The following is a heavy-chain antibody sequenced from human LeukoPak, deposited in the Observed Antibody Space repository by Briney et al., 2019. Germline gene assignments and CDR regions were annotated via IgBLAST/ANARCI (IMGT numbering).Heavy chain of an antibody. D-gene: IGHD4-17*01. CDR2: IIPILGIA. V-gene: IGHV1-69*04. CDR3: ARDLYGDFQPGYYYYGMDV. J-gene: IGHJ6*02. CDR1: GGTFSSYA. Sequence: GASVKVSCKASGGTFSSYAISWVRQAPGQGLEWMGRIIPILGIANYAQKFQGRVTITADKSTSTAYMELSSLRSEDTAVYYCARDLYGDFQPGYYYYGMDVWGQGTTVTVSS.